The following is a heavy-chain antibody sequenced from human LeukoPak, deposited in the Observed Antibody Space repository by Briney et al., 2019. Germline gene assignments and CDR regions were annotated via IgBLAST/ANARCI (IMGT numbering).Heavy chain of an antibody. CDR3: ARGGDGAEGYCSGGSCQFDP. D-gene: IGHD2-15*01. V-gene: IGHV4-34*01. Sequence: PPETLSLTCAVYGGSFSGYYWSWIRQPPGKGLEWIGEINHSGSTNYNPSLKSRVTISVDTSKNQFSLKLSSVTAADTAVYYCARGGDGAEGYCSGGSCQFDPWGQGTLVTVSS. CDR2: INHSGST. CDR1: GGSFSGYY. J-gene: IGHJ5*02.